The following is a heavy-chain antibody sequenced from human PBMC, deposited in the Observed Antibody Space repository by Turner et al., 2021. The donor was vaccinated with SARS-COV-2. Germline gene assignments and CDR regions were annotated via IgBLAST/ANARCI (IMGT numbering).Heavy chain of an antibody. J-gene: IGHJ6*02. D-gene: IGHD6-19*01. CDR1: GYTLIELS. Sequence: QVQLVQSGAEVKKPGASVKVSCKVSGYTLIELSMHWVRQAPGKGLEGMGGFDPEDAETIYAQKSQGRFTMTEDTSTDTAYMELSSLRSEDTAGYYCATVFAVAGLSYNMDVWGQGTTVTVSS. CDR2: FDPEDAET. CDR3: ATVFAVAGLSYNMDV. V-gene: IGHV1-24*01.